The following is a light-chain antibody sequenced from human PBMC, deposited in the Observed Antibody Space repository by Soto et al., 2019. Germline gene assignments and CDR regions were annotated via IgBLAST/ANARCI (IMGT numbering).Light chain of an antibody. CDR3: QQYGSSSFT. J-gene: IGKJ3*01. Sequence: EIVLTQSPGTLSLSPGERATLSCRASQSVSSSYLAWYQQKPGQAPRLLIYGASSRATGIPDRFSGSGSGTDFTLTISRLEPEDVAVYYCQQYGSSSFTFGPGTKVYIK. V-gene: IGKV3-20*01. CDR2: GAS. CDR1: QSVSSSY.